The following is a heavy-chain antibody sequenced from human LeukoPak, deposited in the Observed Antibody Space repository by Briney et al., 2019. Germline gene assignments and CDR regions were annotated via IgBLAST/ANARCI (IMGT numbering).Heavy chain of an antibody. J-gene: IGHJ4*02. V-gene: IGHV3-66*02. CDR1: GFTDTSNF. CDR3: AGRRADTCNFCFVY. Sequence: GGSLRHSCAVSGFTDTSNFMSWVRQAPGKGLECVAVMYDRGDTYYADSVKGRFTVSRDTSKNTLFLQLSNVGAEDTAVYYCAGRRADTCNFCFVYWGQGTLVTVSS. CDR2: MYDRGDT. D-gene: IGHD1-1*01.